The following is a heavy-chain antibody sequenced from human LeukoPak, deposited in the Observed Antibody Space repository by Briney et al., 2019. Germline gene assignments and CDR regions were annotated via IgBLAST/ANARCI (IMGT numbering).Heavy chain of an antibody. D-gene: IGHD3-22*01. CDR1: GFTFNTYS. J-gene: IGHJ4*02. CDR2: IGSGGTT. CDR3: AKYFYDSSTYSFDY. Sequence: GGSLRLSCAASGFTFNTYSVNWVRQAPGKGLEWVSYIGSGGTTYYADSVKGRFTISRDNSKNTLFLQMNSLRAEDTAVYYCAKYFYDSSTYSFDYWGQGTLVTVSS. V-gene: IGHV3-23*01.